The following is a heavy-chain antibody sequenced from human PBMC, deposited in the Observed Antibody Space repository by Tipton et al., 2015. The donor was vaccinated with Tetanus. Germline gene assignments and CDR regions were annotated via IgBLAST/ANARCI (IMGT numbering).Heavy chain of an antibody. J-gene: IGHJ5*02. CDR3: AKYSLNSQYYGTSGYRTFDP. D-gene: IGHD3-22*01. V-gene: IGHV3-23*01. CDR1: GFYFPVYA. Sequence: SLRLSCAASGFYFPVYAVSWVRQVPGKGLEWVSSISGSGDRTYYADSVKGRFTISRDNPRNTLYLQMNSLRAEDTAIYYCAKYSLNSQYYGTSGYRTFDPWGQGALVTVSS. CDR2: ISGSGDRT.